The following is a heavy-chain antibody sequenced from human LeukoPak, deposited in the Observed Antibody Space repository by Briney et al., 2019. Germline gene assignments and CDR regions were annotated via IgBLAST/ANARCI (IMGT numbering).Heavy chain of an antibody. V-gene: IGHV1-69*13. D-gene: IGHD2-15*01. CDR1: GGTFSSYA. CDR2: IIPIFGTA. J-gene: IGHJ6*02. Sequence: SVKVSCKASGGTFSSYAISWVRQAPGQGLEWMGGIIPIFGTANYAQKFQGRVTITADESTSTAYMELSSLRSEDTAVYYCAREMGDIVVVVAAHYYYGMDVWGQGTTVTVSS. CDR3: AREMGDIVVVVAAHYYYGMDV.